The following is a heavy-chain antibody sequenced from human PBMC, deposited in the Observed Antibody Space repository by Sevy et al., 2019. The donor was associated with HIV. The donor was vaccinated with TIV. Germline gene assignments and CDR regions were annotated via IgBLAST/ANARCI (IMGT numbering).Heavy chain of an antibody. V-gene: IGHV3-15*01. D-gene: IGHD6-6*01. Sequence: GGSLRLSCAASGFTFSNAWMSWVRQAPGKGLEWVGRIKSKTDGGKTDYAAPVKGRFTISRDDSKNTLYLQMNSLKTEDTAVYYCTSIAARPVDYWGQGTVVTVSS. CDR1: GFTFSNAW. J-gene: IGHJ4*02. CDR2: IKSKTDGGKT. CDR3: TSIAARPVDY.